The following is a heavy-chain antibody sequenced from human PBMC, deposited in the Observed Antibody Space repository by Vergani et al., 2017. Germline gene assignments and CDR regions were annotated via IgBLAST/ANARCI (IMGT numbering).Heavy chain of an antibody. J-gene: IGHJ6*03. CDR2: IDHTGRP. CDR1: RGSFTSYH. D-gene: IGHD4-11*01. Sequence: QVQLQQWGGGLLKPSETLSLTCVVNRGSFTSYHWTWIRQSPGEGLEWVGDIDHTGRPDYNPSLKSRLTMSVDKSRNQFSLTLNSVTATDTAIYFCARVNTETNGHLYYYYYMDVWGQGTAVTVS. V-gene: IGHV4-34*01. CDR3: ARVNTETNGHLYYYYYMDV.